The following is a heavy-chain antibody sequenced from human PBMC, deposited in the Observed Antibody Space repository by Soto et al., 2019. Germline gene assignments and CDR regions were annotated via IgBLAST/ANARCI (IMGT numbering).Heavy chain of an antibody. V-gene: IGHV4-31*11. J-gene: IGHJ6*02. Sequence: PSETLSLTCAVYGGSFSGYYWSWIRQHPGKGLEWIGYIYYSGSTYYNPSLKSRVTISVDTSKNQFSLKLSSVTAADTAVYYCASSTPDIVVVPAAIPYYYYGMDVWGQGTTVTVSS. D-gene: IGHD2-2*01. CDR3: ASSTPDIVVVPAAIPYYYYGMDV. CDR2: IYYSGST. CDR1: GGSFSGYY.